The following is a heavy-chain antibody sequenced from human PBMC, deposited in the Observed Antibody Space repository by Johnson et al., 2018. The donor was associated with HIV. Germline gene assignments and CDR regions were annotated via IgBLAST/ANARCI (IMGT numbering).Heavy chain of an antibody. D-gene: IGHD2/OR15-2a*01. V-gene: IGHV3-30*04. CDR1: GFTFSTYA. Sequence: QVQLVESGGGVVQPGRSLRLSCAASGFTFSTYAMHWVRQAPGKGLEWVAIVFYDGSYKYYADSVKGQFTISRANSKNTLYLHMNSLRAEDTAVYSCARNSRNDAFDIWGQGTMVTVSS. J-gene: IGHJ3*02. CDR2: VFYDGSYK. CDR3: ARNSRNDAFDI.